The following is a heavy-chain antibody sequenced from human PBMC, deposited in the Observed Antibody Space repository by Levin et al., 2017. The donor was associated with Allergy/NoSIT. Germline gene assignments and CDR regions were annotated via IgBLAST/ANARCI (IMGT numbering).Heavy chain of an antibody. V-gene: IGHV3-23*01. Sequence: GGSLRLSCAASGFTFSSYAMSWVRQAPGKGLEWVSAISGSGGSTYYADSVKGRFTISRDNSKNTLYLQMNSLRAEDTAVYYCAKRGPTLRLIVGVDGASCMDVWGQGTTVTVSS. CDR1: GFTFSSYA. J-gene: IGHJ6*02. D-gene: IGHD1-26*01. CDR3: AKRGPTLRLIVGVDGASCMDV. CDR2: ISGSGGST.